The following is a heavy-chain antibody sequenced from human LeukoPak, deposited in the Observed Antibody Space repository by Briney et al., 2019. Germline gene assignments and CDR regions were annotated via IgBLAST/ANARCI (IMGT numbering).Heavy chain of an antibody. CDR3: AKGPLRGTAAAIDY. J-gene: IGHJ4*02. D-gene: IGHD2-2*01. CDR1: GFTFNNYG. Sequence: PGKSLRLSCAASGFTFNNYGMHWVRQAPGKGLEWVAVISYDGRNIHYPDSVKGRFTISRDISTDTLWLQVDSLRTEDTAVYYCAKGPLRGTAAAIDYWGQGTLVTVSS. CDR2: ISYDGRNI. V-gene: IGHV3-30*18.